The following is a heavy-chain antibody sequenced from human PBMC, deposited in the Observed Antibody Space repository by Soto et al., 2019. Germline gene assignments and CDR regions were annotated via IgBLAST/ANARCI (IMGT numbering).Heavy chain of an antibody. CDR2: IYPGDSDT. Sequence: GESLKISCKGSGYSFTSYWIGWVRQMPGKGLEWMGIIYPGDSDTRYSPSFQGQVTISAEKSISTDYLQWSSLKASDTAMYYCARRKSRYYDFWSGYPPHGMDVWRHGTPLTVSS. D-gene: IGHD3-3*01. J-gene: IGHJ6*02. V-gene: IGHV5-51*01. CDR3: ARRKSRYYDFWSGYPPHGMDV. CDR1: GYSFTSYW.